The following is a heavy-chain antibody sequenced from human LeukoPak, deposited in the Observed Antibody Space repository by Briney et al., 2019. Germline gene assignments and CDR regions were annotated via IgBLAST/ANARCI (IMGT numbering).Heavy chain of an antibody. Sequence: GGSLRLSCAASGFTFSSYAMSWVRQAPGKGLEWVSAISGSGGSTYYADSVKGRFTISRDNSKNTLYLQMNSLRAEDTAVYYCAKRLGYYDFWSGPFDYWGQGTLVTVSS. CDR2: ISGSGGST. J-gene: IGHJ4*02. V-gene: IGHV3-23*01. CDR1: GFTFSSYA. CDR3: AKRLGYYDFWSGPFDY. D-gene: IGHD3-3*01.